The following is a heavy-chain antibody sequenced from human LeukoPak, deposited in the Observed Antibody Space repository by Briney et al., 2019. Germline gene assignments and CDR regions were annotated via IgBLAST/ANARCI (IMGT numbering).Heavy chain of an antibody. CDR2: IYTSGST. J-gene: IGHJ4*02. CDR1: GGSISTYY. D-gene: IGHD3-9*01. V-gene: IGHV4-4*09. CDR3: ARDPYYDILTGRGDYFDY. Sequence: SETLSLTCTVSGGSISTYYWSWIRQPPGKGLEWIGYIYTSGSTNYNPSLQSRVTISVDTSKNQFSLKLSSVTAADTAVYYCARDPYYDILTGRGDYFDYWGQGTLVTVSS.